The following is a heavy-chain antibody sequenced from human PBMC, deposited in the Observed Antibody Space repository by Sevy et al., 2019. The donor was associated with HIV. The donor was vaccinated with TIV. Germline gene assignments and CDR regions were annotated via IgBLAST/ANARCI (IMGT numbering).Heavy chain of an antibody. Sequence: SETLSLTCPVHDGSFSGYYWNWIRQLPGKGLEWIGEINESGITYYNPSLKSRVTISVDTSKKQFSLKLNSLTAVDSAVYFCARSPPVVVVPGAPRWYDPWGQGTLVTVSS. D-gene: IGHD2-2*01. V-gene: IGHV4-34*01. J-gene: IGHJ5*02. CDR3: ARSPPVVVVPGAPRWYDP. CDR2: INESGIT. CDR1: DGSFSGYY.